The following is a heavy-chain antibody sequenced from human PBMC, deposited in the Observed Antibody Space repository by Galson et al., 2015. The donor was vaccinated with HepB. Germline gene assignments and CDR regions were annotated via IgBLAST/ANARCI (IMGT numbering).Heavy chain of an antibody. CDR1: GFTFSGSA. J-gene: IGHJ6*03. CDR2: IRSKANSYAT. V-gene: IGHV3-73*01. Sequence: SLRLSCAASGFTFSGSAMHWVRQASGKGLEWVGRIRSKANSYATAYAASVKGRFTISRDDSKNTAYLQMNSLKTEDTAVYYCTRHGGPYGDPRSHYYYMDVWGKGTTVTVSS. CDR3: TRHGGPYGDPRSHYYYMDV. D-gene: IGHD4-17*01.